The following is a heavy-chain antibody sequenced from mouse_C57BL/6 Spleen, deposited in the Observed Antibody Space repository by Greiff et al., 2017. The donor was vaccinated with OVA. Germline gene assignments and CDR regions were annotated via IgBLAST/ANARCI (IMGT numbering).Heavy chain of an antibody. CDR2: IDPSDSET. CDR1: GYTFTSYW. V-gene: IGHV1-52*01. Sequence: QVQLQQPGAELVRPRSSVKLSCKASGYTFTSYWMHWVKQRPIQGLEWIGNIDPSDSETHYNQKFKDKATLTVDKSSSTAYMQLSSLTSEDSAVYYCARITTVVATDAMDYWGQGTSVTVSS. CDR3: ARITTVVATDAMDY. J-gene: IGHJ4*01. D-gene: IGHD1-1*01.